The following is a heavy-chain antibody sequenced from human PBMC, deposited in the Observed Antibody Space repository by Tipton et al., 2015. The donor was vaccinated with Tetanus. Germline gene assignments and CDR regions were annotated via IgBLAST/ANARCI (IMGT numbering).Heavy chain of an antibody. CDR3: GRAHCTDGVCNFVF. D-gene: IGHD2-8*01. CDR2: IYPGASDT. V-gene: IGHV5-51*01. CDR1: GYIFNNYW. Sequence: QLVQSGGEVKKPGESLKISCKGSGYIFNNYWIGWVRQKPGKGLEWMGIIYPGASDTRYSPSFQGRATTSVDKSINTALLQWSSLKASDSSMFYCGRAHCTDGVCNFVFWGQGALVTVAS. J-gene: IGHJ4*02.